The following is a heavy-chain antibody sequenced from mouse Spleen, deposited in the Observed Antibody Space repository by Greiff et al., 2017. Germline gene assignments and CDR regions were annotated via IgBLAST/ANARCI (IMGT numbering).Heavy chain of an antibody. Sequence: VQLQQSGAELVRPGASVKLSCTASGFNIKDYYMHWVKQRPEQGLEWIGRIDPEDGDTEYAPKFQGKATMTADTSSNTAYLQLSSLTSEDTAVYYCTTNYYGSSQAWFAYWGQGTLVTVSA. D-gene: IGHD1-1*01. CDR3: TTNYYGSSQAWFAY. V-gene: IGHV14-1*01. J-gene: IGHJ3*01. CDR2: IDPEDGDT. CDR1: GFNIKDYY.